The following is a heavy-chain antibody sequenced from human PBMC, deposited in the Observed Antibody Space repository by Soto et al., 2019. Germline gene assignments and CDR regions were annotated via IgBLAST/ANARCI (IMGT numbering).Heavy chain of an antibody. CDR1: GYRFTNYA. CDR3: GSEYAVGPGDVYDI. CDR2: INPANGNT. D-gene: IGHD2-8*01. Sequence: QVQLVQSGAEVKKPGASVKVSCKASGYRFTNYAIHWVRQAPGQSLEWMGWINPANGNTKYSQNFQGRVTITRDTFASTDYTEGSSLRAEDTAVYYCGSEYAVGPGDVYDIWGQGTMVTISS. J-gene: IGHJ3*02. V-gene: IGHV1-3*01.